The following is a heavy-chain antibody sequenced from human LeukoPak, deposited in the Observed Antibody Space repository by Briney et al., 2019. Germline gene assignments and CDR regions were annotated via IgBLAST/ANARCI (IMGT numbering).Heavy chain of an antibody. D-gene: IGHD3-10*01. CDR1: AFSLNTYN. CDR3: ASWPGAWYGEDS. V-gene: IGHV3-9*01. J-gene: IGHJ4*02. CDR2: ISWNSGSI. Sequence: GGSLRLSCAASAFSLNTYNMNWVRQAPGKGLEWVSGISWNSGSIGHADSVKGRFTISRDNAKNSLYLQMNSLRAEDTAVYYCASWPGAWYGEDSWGQGTLVTVSS.